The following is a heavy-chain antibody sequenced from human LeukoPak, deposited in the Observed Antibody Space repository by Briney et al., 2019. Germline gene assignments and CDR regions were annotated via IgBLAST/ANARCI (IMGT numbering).Heavy chain of an antibody. CDR2: IKQDGSEK. D-gene: IGHD5-18*01. J-gene: IGHJ4*02. CDR1: GFTFSSYW. CDR3: ARLGTAMVTYYFDY. Sequence: PGGSLRLSCAASGFTFSSYWMSWVRQAPGKGLEWVANIKQDGSEKYYVDSVEGRFTISRDNAKNSLYLQMNSLRAEDTAVYYCARLGTAMVTYYFDYWGQGTLVTVSS. V-gene: IGHV3-7*01.